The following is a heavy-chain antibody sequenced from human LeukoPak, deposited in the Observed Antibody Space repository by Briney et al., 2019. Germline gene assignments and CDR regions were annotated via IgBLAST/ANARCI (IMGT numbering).Heavy chain of an antibody. D-gene: IGHD3-3*01. V-gene: IGHV4-34*01. CDR2: INHSGST. CDR1: GGSFSGYY. J-gene: IGHJ4*02. CDR3: ARGRLFFWSGYAETYFDY. Sequence: SSETLSLTCAVYGGSFSGYYWSWIRQPPGKGLEWIGEINHSGSTNYNPSLKSRVTISVDTSKNQFSLKLSSVTAADTAVYYCARGRLFFWSGYAETYFDYWGQGTLVTVSS.